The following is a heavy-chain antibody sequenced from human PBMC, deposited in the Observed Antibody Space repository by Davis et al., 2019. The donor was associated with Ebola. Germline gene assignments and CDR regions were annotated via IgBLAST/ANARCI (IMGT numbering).Heavy chain of an antibody. V-gene: IGHV1-69*13. J-gene: IGHJ4*02. CDR2: IIPIFDTP. CDR1: GGSFSSHP. Sequence: SVKVSCKTSGGSFSSHPISWVRQAPRQGLEWMGGIIPIFDTPHYAQKFQGRITVTADASTSTAYMELSSLRSGDTATYFCARDFDGGNYYFDYWGPGTPVTVSS. CDR3: ARDFDGGNYYFDY. D-gene: IGHD3-9*01.